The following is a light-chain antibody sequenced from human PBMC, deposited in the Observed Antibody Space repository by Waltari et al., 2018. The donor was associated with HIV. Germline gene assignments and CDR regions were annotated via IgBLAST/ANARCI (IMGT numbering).Light chain of an antibody. CDR1: SSNIGSNP. CDR3: AAWDDSLNGYV. V-gene: IGLV1-44*01. CDR2: SNK. J-gene: IGLJ1*01. Sequence: QSVLTQPPSASGTPGQRVTISCSGSSSNIGSNPVNWYQQLPETAPHFLIYSNKQRPSGVPDRFSGSKSGTSASLAISGLQSEDEADYYCAAWDDSLNGYVFGTGTKVTVL.